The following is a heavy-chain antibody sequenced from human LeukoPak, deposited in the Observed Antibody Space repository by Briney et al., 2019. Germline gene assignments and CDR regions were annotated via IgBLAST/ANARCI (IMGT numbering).Heavy chain of an antibody. D-gene: IGHD5-18*01. Sequence: PGGSLRLSCAASGFTVSSNYMSWVRQAPGKGLEWVANIKQDGSEKYYVDSVKGRFTISRDNAKNSLYLQMNSLRAEDTAVYYCARESFPRGYSYGCAFDIWGQGTMVTVSS. V-gene: IGHV3-7*01. J-gene: IGHJ3*02. CDR1: GFTVSSNY. CDR3: ARESFPRGYSYGCAFDI. CDR2: IKQDGSEK.